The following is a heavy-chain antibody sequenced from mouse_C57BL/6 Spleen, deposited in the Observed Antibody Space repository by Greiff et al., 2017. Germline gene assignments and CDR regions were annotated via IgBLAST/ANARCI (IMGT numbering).Heavy chain of an antibody. CDR1: GYSFPGYY. CDR2: INPTTGGT. Sequence: EVQLQQSGPELVKPGASVKISCKASGYSFPGYYMNWVKQSPEKSLEWIGEINPTTGGTTYNQKFKAKATLTVDKSSNTAYLQLQSLTSADSAVYYCARGGSSYDYYAMDYWGQGTSVTVSS. D-gene: IGHD1-1*01. CDR3: ARGGSSYDYYAMDY. V-gene: IGHV1-42*01. J-gene: IGHJ4*01.